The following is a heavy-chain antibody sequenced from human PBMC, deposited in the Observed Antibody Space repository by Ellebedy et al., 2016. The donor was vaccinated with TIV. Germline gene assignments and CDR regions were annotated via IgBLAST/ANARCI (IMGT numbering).Heavy chain of an antibody. Sequence: GESLKISCADSGSTFSSYWMTWVRQPPGKGLEWVANIKQDGRDKYYVDSVRGRLTISRDNAKNSLYLQMNSLTVEDTAVYYCARRYCTISRCFAASWASLDMWGQGTMVTVSS. J-gene: IGHJ3*02. D-gene: IGHD2-2*01. CDR1: GSTFSSYW. CDR3: ARRYCTISRCFAASWASLDM. V-gene: IGHV3-7*01. CDR2: IKQDGRDK.